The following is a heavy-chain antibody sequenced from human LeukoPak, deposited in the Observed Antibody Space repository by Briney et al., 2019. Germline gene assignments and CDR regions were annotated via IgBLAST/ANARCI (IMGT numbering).Heavy chain of an antibody. CDR2: IKQDGSEK. D-gene: IGHD7-27*01. CDR1: GFTFSSYW. CDR3: ARINWGLKAFDI. Sequence: GGSERLSCAASGFTFSSYWMSWVSQAPGKGLEWVANIKQDGSEKYCVESVKGRFTISRDNAKNSLFLQMKSLRAEDTAVYYCARINWGLKAFDIWGQGTMVTVSS. J-gene: IGHJ3*02. V-gene: IGHV3-7*04.